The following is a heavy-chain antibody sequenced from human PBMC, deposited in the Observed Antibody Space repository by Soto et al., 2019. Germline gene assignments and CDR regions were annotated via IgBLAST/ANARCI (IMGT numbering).Heavy chain of an antibody. Sequence: ASVKVSCKASGYSFTDYDIHWLRQAPGQGLEWLGRINPKSGGTSTAQKFQGWVTMTRDRSISTVYMELTRLRSDDTAAYFCARGHSTDCSNGVCSFFYNHEMDVWGQGTTVTVSS. CDR1: GYSFTDYD. D-gene: IGHD2-8*01. V-gene: IGHV1-2*04. CDR3: ARGHSTDCSNGVCSFFYNHEMDV. J-gene: IGHJ6*02. CDR2: INPKSGGT.